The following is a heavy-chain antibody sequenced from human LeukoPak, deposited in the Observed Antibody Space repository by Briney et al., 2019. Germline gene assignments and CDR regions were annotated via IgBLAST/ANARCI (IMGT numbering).Heavy chain of an antibody. J-gene: IGHJ3*02. CDR2: IYTSGST. D-gene: IGHD3-22*01. Sequence: SQTLSLTCTVSSGSISSGSYYWSWIRRPAGKGLEWIGRIYTSGSTNYNPSLKSRVTISVDTSKNQFSLKLSSVTAADTAVYYCARDLYDSSGYYGAFDIWGQGTMVTVSS. CDR1: SGSISSGSYY. V-gene: IGHV4-61*02. CDR3: ARDLYDSSGYYGAFDI.